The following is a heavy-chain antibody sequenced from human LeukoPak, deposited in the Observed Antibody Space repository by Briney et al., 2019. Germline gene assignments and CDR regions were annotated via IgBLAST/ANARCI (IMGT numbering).Heavy chain of an antibody. CDR3: ARMVAYDFWSGYWGNWFDP. V-gene: IGHV4-34*01. Sequence: PSETLSLTCAVYGGSFSGYYWSWIRQPPGKGLEWIGEINHSGSTNYNPSLKSRVTISVDTSKNQFSLKLSSVTAADTAVYYCARMVAYDFWSGYWGNWFDPWGQGTLVTVSS. CDR2: INHSGST. CDR1: GGSFSGYY. D-gene: IGHD3-3*01. J-gene: IGHJ5*02.